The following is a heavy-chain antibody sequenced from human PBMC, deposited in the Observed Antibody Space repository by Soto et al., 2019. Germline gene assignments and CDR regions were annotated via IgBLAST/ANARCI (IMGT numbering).Heavy chain of an antibody. CDR2: ISSSSSYI. V-gene: IGHV3-21*01. CDR3: ARAIKVVVATIRGYYYYMDV. J-gene: IGHJ6*03. Sequence: GGSLRLSCAASGFTFSSYSMNWVRQAPGKGLEWVSSISSSSSYIYYADSVKGRFTISRDNAKNSLYLQMNSLRAEDTAVYYCARAIKVVVATIRGYYYYMDVWGKGTTVTVSS. D-gene: IGHD5-12*01. CDR1: GFTFSSYS.